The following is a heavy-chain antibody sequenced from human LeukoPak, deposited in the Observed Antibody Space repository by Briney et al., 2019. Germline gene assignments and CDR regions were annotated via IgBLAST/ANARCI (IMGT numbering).Heavy chain of an antibody. J-gene: IGHJ4*02. D-gene: IGHD1-7*01. V-gene: IGHV3-20*04. CDR3: AREDPEELELRRVFDY. CDR1: GFTFDDYG. CDR2: INWNGGST. Sequence: GRSLRLSCAASGFTFDDYGMSWVPHAPGKGLECVSGINWNGGSTGYADSVKGRFTISRDNAKNSLYLQMNSLRAEDTALYYCAREDPEELELRRVFDYWGQGTLVTVSS.